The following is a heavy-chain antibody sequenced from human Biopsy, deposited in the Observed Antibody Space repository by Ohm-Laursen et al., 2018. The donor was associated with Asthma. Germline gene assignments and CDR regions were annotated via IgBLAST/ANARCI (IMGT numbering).Heavy chain of an antibody. CDR2: IKSKLDGGTS. CDR3: ARGDSSNWSHYYFDY. V-gene: IGHV3-15*01. D-gene: IGHD3-22*01. J-gene: IGHJ4*02. CDR1: GFTFKDAW. Sequence: SLRLSCAASGFTFKDAWMSWVRQAPGKALEWVGRIKSKLDGGTSHTADSVRGRFTISRDYSKNTLYLQMHSLRAEDTAVYYCARGDSSNWSHYYFDYWGQGTLVTVSS.